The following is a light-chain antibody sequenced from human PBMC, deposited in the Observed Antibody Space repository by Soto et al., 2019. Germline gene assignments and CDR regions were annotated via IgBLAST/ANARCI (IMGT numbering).Light chain of an antibody. J-gene: IGLJ3*02. CDR1: SGHSSYI. CDR2: LEGSGSY. CDR3: ETWDSNSWV. Sequence: QPVLTQSSSASASLASSVKLTCTLSSGHSSYIIAWHQQQPGKAPRYLMKLEGSGSYNKGSGVPDRFSGSSSGADRYLTISYLQFEDEADYYCETWDSNSWVFGGGTKLTVL. V-gene: IGLV4-60*02.